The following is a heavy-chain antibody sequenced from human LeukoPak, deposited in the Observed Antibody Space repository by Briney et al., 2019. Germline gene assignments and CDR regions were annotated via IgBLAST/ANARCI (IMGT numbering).Heavy chain of an antibody. V-gene: IGHV3-33*01. CDR1: GFTFSSYG. Sequence: GGSLRLSCAASGFTFSSYGMHWVRQAPGKGLEWVAVIWYDGSNKYYADSVKGRFTISRDNSKNTLYLQMNSLRAEDTAAFYCAGGSSADPWGQGTLVTVSS. CDR3: AGGSSADP. D-gene: IGHD3-16*01. J-gene: IGHJ5*02. CDR2: IWYDGSNK.